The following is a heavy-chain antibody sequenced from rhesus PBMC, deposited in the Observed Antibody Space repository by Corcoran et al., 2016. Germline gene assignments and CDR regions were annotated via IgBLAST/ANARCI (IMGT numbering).Heavy chain of an antibody. D-gene: IGHD4-23*01. CDR1: GASISSNW. CDR3: ARVPGEGYSNYVLDY. CDR2: INDKNWNH. J-gene: IGHJ4*01. Sequence: QVQLQESGPGLVKPSETLSLTCTVSGASISSNWWSWIRQPPGKGLEWIGEINDKNWNHNYNPSRKRRVTISKDASKNQFSLKLSSVTAADTAVYYCARVPGEGYSNYVLDYWGQGVLVTVSS. V-gene: IGHV4-80*01.